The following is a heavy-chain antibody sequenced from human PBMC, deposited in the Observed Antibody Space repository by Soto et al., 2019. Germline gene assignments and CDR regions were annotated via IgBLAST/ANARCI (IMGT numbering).Heavy chain of an antibody. V-gene: IGHV3-9*01. CDR3: AIALYYDILTGYYNYFDY. J-gene: IGHJ4*02. CDR1: GFTFDDYA. D-gene: IGHD3-9*01. Sequence: RRLSCAASGFTFDDYAMHWVRQAPGKGLEWVSGISWNSGSIGYADSVKGRFTISRDNAKNSLYLQMNSLRAEDTALYYCAIALYYDILTGYYNYFDYWGQGTLVTVSS. CDR2: ISWNSGSI.